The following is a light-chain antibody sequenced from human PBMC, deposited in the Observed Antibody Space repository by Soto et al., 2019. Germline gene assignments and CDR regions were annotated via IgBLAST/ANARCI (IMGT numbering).Light chain of an antibody. CDR1: HDITKY. Sequence: DIHXTHTRPYRAAHMGDRVTSNCQARHDITKYSNWYQQKTGKXPXXLIYGAYNLETGAPSRFSGSGYATDFTSTISSLQDDDTGTYFCEQYDSAFTVGQGTRLEI. CDR3: EQYDSAFT. CDR2: GAY. J-gene: IGKJ5*01. V-gene: IGKV1-33*01.